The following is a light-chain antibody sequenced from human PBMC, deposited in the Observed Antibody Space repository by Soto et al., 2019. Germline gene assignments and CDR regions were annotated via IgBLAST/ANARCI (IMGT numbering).Light chain of an antibody. CDR2: LERTGSY. Sequence: QTVVTQSSSASASLGSSVKLTCTLSSGHSGYSIAWHQQQPGKAPRYLMKLERTGSYNKGSGVPDRFSGSSSGADRYVTISNLQSEDEADYYCETWDSNTRVFGGGTKLTVL. J-gene: IGLJ3*02. V-gene: IGLV4-60*03. CDR1: SGHSGYS. CDR3: ETWDSNTRV.